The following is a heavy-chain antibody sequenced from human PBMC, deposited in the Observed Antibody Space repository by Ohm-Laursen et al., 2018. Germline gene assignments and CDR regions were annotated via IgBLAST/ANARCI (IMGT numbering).Heavy chain of an antibody. D-gene: IGHD6-19*01. CDR1: SGSFSGYY. Sequence: SETLSLTCAVYSGSFSGYYWSWIRQPPGKGLEWIGEINHSGSTNYNPSLKSRVTISVDTSKNQFSLKLSSVTAADTAVYYCAGNSSGWSWGQGTLVTVSS. V-gene: IGHV4-34*01. CDR2: INHSGST. J-gene: IGHJ5*02. CDR3: AGNSSGWS.